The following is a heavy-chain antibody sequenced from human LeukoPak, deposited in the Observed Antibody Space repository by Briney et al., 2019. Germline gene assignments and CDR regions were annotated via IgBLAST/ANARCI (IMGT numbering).Heavy chain of an antibody. J-gene: IGHJ6*03. CDR2: IYYSVNT. V-gene: IGHV4-59*12. CDR3: ARGTQLYCSSTSCYGVRAPRIYYYYYYMDV. Sequence: SETLSLTCTVSGGSISNYYWSWIRQPPGKGLEWIGYIYYSVNTNYNPSLEGRVTISVDTSKNQFSLKLSSVTAADTAVYYCARGTQLYCSSTSCYGVRAPRIYYYYYYMDVWGKGTTVTVSS. D-gene: IGHD2-2*01. CDR1: GGSISNYY.